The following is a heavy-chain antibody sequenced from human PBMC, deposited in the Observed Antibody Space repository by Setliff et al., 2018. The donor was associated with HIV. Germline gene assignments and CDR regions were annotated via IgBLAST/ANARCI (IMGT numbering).Heavy chain of an antibody. J-gene: IGHJ6*02. Sequence: PGGSLRRSCATSGFTFNSYWLHWVRQAPGKGLVWVSALTGDGVNTYYADSVKGRFTISRDNSQNTLYLKMNSLRVEDTGVYYCARGLDDWNYGSTYYHALDVWGQGTTVTVSS. V-gene: IGHV3-74*01. CDR2: LTGDGVNT. CDR3: ARGLDDWNYGSTYYHALDV. CDR1: GFTFNSYW. D-gene: IGHD1-7*01.